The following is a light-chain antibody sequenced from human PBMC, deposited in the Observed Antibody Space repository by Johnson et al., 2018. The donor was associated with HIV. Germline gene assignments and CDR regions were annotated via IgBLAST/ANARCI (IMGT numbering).Light chain of an antibody. Sequence: QSVLTQPPSVSAAPGQKVTISCSGSSSNIGNNYVSWYQQLPGTAPKLLIYDNNKRPSGIPDRFSGSKSGTSATLGITVLQTGDEADYYCGTWDSSLRKVFVTGTKVTVL. CDR3: GTWDSSLRKV. V-gene: IGLV1-51*01. CDR1: SSNIGNNY. CDR2: DNN. J-gene: IGLJ1*01.